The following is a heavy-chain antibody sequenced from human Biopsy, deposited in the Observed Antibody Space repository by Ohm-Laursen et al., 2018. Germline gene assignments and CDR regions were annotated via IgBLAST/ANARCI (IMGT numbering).Heavy chain of an antibody. CDR1: GGSISGHF. V-gene: IGHV4-4*07. CDR3: ARDEGLLRAFDI. CDR2: IYSNGNT. J-gene: IGHJ3*02. D-gene: IGHD1-26*01. Sequence: TLSLTCTVSGGSISGHFWSWVRQPAGKGLEWIGRIYSNGNTNYNPSLKSRVSMSVGTSKNHFSLNLTSVTAADTAMYYCARDEGLLRAFDIWGQGTLGTVSS.